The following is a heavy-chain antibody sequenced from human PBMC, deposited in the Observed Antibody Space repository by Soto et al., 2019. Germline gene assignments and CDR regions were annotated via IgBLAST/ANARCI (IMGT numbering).Heavy chain of an antibody. D-gene: IGHD1-26*01. Sequence: EVQLVESGGGLGQPGRSLRLSCAASGFTFDDYAMHWVRQAPGKGLEWVSGISWNSGSIGYADSVKGRFTITRDNAKNSLYLQMNSLRAEDTALYYCAKSSAEHYYYGMDVWGQGTTVTVSS. CDR1: GFTFDDYA. J-gene: IGHJ6*02. V-gene: IGHV3-9*01. CDR2: ISWNSGSI. CDR3: AKSSAEHYYYGMDV.